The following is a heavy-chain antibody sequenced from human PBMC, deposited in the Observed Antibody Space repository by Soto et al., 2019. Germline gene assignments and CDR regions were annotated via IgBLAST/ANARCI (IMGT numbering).Heavy chain of an antibody. V-gene: IGHV4-31*03. CDR2: FYYSGST. J-gene: IGHJ5*02. CDR3: ARSVFP. CDR1: GGSISTGGYY. Sequence: QVQLQESGPGLVKPSQTLSLTCTVSGGSISTGGYYWNWIRQHPGKGLEWIGYFYYSGSTYYNPSLKSRITISVNPAKNQFSLKLSSGAAADTAGYYCARSVFPWGQGTLVTVSS.